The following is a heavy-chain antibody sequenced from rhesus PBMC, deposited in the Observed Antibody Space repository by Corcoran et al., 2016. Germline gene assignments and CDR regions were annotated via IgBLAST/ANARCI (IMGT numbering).Heavy chain of an antibody. J-gene: IGHJ2*01. D-gene: IGHD6-31*01. V-gene: IGHV4-147*01. CDR1: GGSISSNY. CDR3: ARKTIRSGWYWYFDL. Sequence: QVQLQESGPGLVKPSETLSLTCAVSGGSISSNYWSWIRQPPGKGLEWIGHTYGSSGSTAYNPTLQSRVTISTDTSKNQFSLKLSSVTAADTAVYYCARKTIRSGWYWYFDLWGPGTPITISS. CDR2: TYGSSGST.